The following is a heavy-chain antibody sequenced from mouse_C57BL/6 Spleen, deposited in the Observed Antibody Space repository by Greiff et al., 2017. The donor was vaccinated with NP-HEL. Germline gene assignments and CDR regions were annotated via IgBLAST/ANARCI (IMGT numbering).Heavy chain of an antibody. J-gene: IGHJ3*01. V-gene: IGHV5-9*01. CDR1: GFTFSSYT. CDR3: ARYDPAWFAY. Sequence: DVKLVESGGGLVKPGGSLKLSCAASGFTFSSYTMSWVRQTPEKRLEWVATISGGGGNTYYPDSVKGRFTISRDNAKNTLYLQMSSLRSEDTALYYCARYDPAWFAYWGQGTLVTVSA. CDR2: ISGGGGNT. D-gene: IGHD2-3*01.